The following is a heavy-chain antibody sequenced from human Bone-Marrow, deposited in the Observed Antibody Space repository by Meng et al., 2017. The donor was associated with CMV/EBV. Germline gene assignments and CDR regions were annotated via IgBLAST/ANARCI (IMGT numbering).Heavy chain of an antibody. CDR2: ISSSSSYR. D-gene: IGHD6-19*01. J-gene: IGHJ6*02. V-gene: IGHV3-21*01. CDR1: GFTFSSYS. Sequence: GESLKISCAVSGFTFSSYSMNWVRQAQGKGLEWVSSISSSSSYRYYADSVKGRFTISRDNAKNSLYLQMNSLRAEDTAVYYCARDRGAVAAYGMDVWGQGTTVTVSS. CDR3: ARDRGAVAAYGMDV.